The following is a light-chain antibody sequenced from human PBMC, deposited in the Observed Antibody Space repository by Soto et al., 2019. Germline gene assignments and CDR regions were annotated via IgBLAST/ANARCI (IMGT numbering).Light chain of an antibody. CDR1: QGISTY. Sequence: DIQMTQSPSSLSASVGDRVTITCRASQGISTYLNWYQQKPGKAPKLLIYAASSLQSGVPSRFSGSGSETDFTLTISSLQPEDFATYYCQQLRSYPSTFGGGTKVDI. CDR2: AAS. V-gene: IGKV1-39*01. J-gene: IGKJ4*01. CDR3: QQLRSYPST.